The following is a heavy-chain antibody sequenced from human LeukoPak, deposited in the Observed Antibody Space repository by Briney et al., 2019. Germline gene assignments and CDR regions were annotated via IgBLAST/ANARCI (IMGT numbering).Heavy chain of an antibody. Sequence: PSETLSLTCAVSGYSISSGYYWGWIRQPLGKGLEWIGSIYHSGSTYYNPSLKSRVTISVDTSKNQFSLKLSSVTAADTAGYYCASDSVDGSGSFYYHPPCDHWGHGTLVTVSS. CDR3: ASDSVDGSGSFYYHPPCDH. J-gene: IGHJ4*03. V-gene: IGHV4-38-2*01. CDR2: IYHSGST. D-gene: IGHD3-10*01. CDR1: GYSISSGYY.